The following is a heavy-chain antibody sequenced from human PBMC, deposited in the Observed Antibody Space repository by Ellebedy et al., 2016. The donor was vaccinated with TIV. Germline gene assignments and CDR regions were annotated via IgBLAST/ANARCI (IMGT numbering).Heavy chain of an antibody. V-gene: IGHV1-2*02. CDR2: INPVSGGI. Sequence: ASVKVSXXASGYSFTESYINWLRQAPGQGLEWMGWINPVSGGINYAQKFQGRVTMTRDTSINTAYMDLSKLTSDDTAIYYCARGPSSGAFDIWGQGTKVIVSS. J-gene: IGHJ3*02. CDR3: ARGPSSGAFDI. CDR1: GYSFTESY.